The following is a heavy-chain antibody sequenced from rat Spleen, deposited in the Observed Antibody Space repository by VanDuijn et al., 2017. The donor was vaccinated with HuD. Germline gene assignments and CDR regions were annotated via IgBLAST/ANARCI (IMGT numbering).Heavy chain of an antibody. D-gene: IGHD1-2*01. CDR2: ISSDGTNT. CDR1: GFTFSDFF. J-gene: IGHJ4*01. CDR3: ARQYYSSYVMDA. V-gene: IGHV5-29*01. Sequence: EVQLVESDGGLVQPGRSLKLSCAASGFTFSDFFMAWVRQAPAKGLEWVATISSDGTNTYYRDSVKGRFTISRDNAKSTLYLQMDSLRSEDTATYYCARQYYSSYVMDAWGQGASVTVSS.